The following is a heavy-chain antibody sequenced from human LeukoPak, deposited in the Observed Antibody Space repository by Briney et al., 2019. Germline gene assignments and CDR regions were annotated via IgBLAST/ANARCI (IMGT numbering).Heavy chain of an antibody. CDR2: ISGSGGST. V-gene: IGHV3-23*01. CDR3: AKNEWLVWGTLDY. CDR1: GFTFSSYA. Sequence: GGSLRLSCAASGFTFSSYAMSWVRQAPGKGLEWVSAISGSGGSTYYADSVKGRFTISRDNSKNTLYLQMNSLRADDTAVYYCAKNEWLVWGTLDYWGQGTLVTVSS. D-gene: IGHD6-19*01. J-gene: IGHJ4*02.